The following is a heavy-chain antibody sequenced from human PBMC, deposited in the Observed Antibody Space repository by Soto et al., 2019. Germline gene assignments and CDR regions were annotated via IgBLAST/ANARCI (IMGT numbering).Heavy chain of an antibody. Sequence: QLQLQESGPGLVKPSETLSLTCTVSGGSISSSSHYWGWIRQPPGKGLEWIGSSYYSGSTYYNPSLKSRVTISVDTSKNQFSLKLSSVTAADTAVYYCAKGGSGSYSNAFDIWGQGTMVTVSS. J-gene: IGHJ3*02. D-gene: IGHD3-10*01. V-gene: IGHV4-39*01. CDR3: AKGGSGSYSNAFDI. CDR2: SYYSGST. CDR1: GGSISSSSHY.